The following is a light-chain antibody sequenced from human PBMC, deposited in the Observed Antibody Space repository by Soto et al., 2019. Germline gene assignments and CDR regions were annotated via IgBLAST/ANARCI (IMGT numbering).Light chain of an antibody. CDR1: QGISNY. CDR3: QKYNSAPRT. J-gene: IGKJ5*01. Sequence: DIQMTQSPSSLSASVGDRVTITCRASQGISNYLAWYQQKPGKVPKLLIYAASTLQSGVPSRFSGSGSRTDFTLTISSLPHEDVETYYCQKYNSAPRTFGKGTRLEIK. CDR2: AAS. V-gene: IGKV1-27*01.